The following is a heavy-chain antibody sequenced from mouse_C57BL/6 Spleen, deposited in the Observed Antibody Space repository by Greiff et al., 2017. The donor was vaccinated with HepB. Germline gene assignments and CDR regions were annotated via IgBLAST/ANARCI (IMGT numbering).Heavy chain of an antibody. CDR1: GFTFSNYW. V-gene: IGHV6-3*01. CDR2: IRLKSDNYAT. D-gene: IGHD2-3*01. CDR3: AAPYDGYYGGFAY. J-gene: IGHJ3*01. Sequence: EVMLVESGAGLVQPGGSMKLSCVASGFTFSNYWMHWVRQSPEKGLEWVAQIRLKSDNYATNYAVSVKGRFTISRDDSKSSVYLQMNNLRAEDTGVYYCAAPYDGYYGGFAYWGQGTLVTVSA.